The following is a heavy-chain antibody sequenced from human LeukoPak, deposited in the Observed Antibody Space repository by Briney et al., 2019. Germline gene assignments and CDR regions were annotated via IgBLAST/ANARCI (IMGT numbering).Heavy chain of an antibody. Sequence: SETLSLTCTVSGGSISSYYWSWLRQPPGKGLEWIGYIYYSGSTNYNPSLKSRVTISVDTSKNLFFLKLSSVTAADTAVYYCARQGYSSGFYYFDYWGQGTLVTVSS. V-gene: IGHV4-59*01. CDR3: ARQGYSSGFYYFDY. CDR2: IYYSGST. D-gene: IGHD6-19*01. J-gene: IGHJ4*02. CDR1: GGSISSYY.